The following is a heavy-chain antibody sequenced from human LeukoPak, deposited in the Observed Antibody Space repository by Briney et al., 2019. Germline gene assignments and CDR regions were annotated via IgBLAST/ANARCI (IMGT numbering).Heavy chain of an antibody. D-gene: IGHD3-22*01. CDR3: ARASSPNPYYYDSSGYYSDAFDI. CDR1: GYTFTSYA. V-gene: IGHV1-3*03. CDR2: INAGNGNT. J-gene: IGHJ3*02. Sequence: ASVKVSCKASGYTFTSYAMHWVRQAPGQRLEWMGWINAGNGNTKYSQEFQGRVTITRDTSASTAYMELSSLRSEDMAVYYCARASSPNPYYYDSSGYYSDAFDIWGQGTMVTVSS.